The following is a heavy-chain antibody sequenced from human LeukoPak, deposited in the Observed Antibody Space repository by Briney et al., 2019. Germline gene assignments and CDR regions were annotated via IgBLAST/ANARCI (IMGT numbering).Heavy chain of an antibody. Sequence: GGSLRLSCAASGFTFSSYAMRWVRQAPGKGLEWVAVISYDGSNKYYADSVKGRFTISRDNSRNTLYLQMNSLRAEDTAVYYCARDRLLCSSTSCYYYGMDVWGQGTTVTVSS. D-gene: IGHD2-2*01. J-gene: IGHJ6*02. CDR3: ARDRLLCSSTSCYYYGMDV. CDR1: GFTFSSYA. V-gene: IGHV3-30-3*01. CDR2: ISYDGSNK.